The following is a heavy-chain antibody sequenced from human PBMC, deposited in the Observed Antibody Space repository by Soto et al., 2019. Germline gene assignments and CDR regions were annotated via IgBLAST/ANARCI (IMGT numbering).Heavy chain of an antibody. J-gene: IGHJ6*02. CDR1: GGTFSSYA. CDR3: ARKIERIAAAGTGYYYGMDV. V-gene: IGHV1-69*01. Sequence: QVQLVQSGAEVKKPGSSVKVSCKASGGTFSSYAISWVRQAPGQGLEWLGGIIPIFGTANYAQKFQGRVTITADESTSTAYMELSSLRSEDTAVYYCARKIERIAAAGTGYYYGMDVWGRVTTVTVSS. D-gene: IGHD6-13*01. CDR2: IIPIFGTA.